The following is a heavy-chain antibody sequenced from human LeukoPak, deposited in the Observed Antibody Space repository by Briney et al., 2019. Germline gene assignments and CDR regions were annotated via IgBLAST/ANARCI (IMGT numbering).Heavy chain of an antibody. V-gene: IGHV4-59*12. J-gene: IGHJ3*02. D-gene: IGHD2-2*01. CDR1: GGSISSYY. CDR3: ARDDREYAEDAFDI. CDR2: IYYSGST. Sequence: SETLPLTCTVSGGSISSYYWSWIRQPPGKGLEWIGYIYYSGSTNYNPSLKSRITMSVDTSKNQFSLKLSSVTAADTAVYYCARDDREYAEDAFDIWGQGTMVTVSS.